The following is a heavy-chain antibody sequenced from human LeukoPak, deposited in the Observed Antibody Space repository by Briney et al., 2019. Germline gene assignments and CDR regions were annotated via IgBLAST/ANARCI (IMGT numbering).Heavy chain of an antibody. Sequence: ASVKVSCKASGYTFTSYYMHWVRQAPGQGLEWMGIINPSGGSTSYAQKFQGRVTMTRDTSTSTVYMELSSLRSEDTAVYYCARDLSGDSSSWFRGSDPYYYYGMDVWGQGTTVTVSS. V-gene: IGHV1-46*01. CDR3: ARDLSGDSSSWFRGSDPYYYYGMDV. J-gene: IGHJ6*02. CDR1: GYTFTSYY. D-gene: IGHD6-13*01. CDR2: INPSGGST.